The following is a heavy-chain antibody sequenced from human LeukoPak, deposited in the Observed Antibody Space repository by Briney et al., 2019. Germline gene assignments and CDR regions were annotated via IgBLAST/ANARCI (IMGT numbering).Heavy chain of an antibody. CDR3: ARVLGDESGKFDY. V-gene: IGHV1-46*01. CDR2: INPSGGRT. D-gene: IGHD1-26*01. Sequence: ASVKVSCKASGYTFASYYMHWVRQAPGQGLEWMGAINPSGGRTSYAQKFLGRVTMTRDTSTSTVYMELSSLRSEDTAVYHCARVLGDESGKFDYWGQGTLVTVSS. CDR1: GYTFASYY. J-gene: IGHJ4*02.